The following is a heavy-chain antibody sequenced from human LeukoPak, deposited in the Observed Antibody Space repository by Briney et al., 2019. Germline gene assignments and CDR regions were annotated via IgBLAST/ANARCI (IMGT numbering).Heavy chain of an antibody. V-gene: IGHV4-59*01. CDR3: ARAFWRLGAHDAFDI. CDR1: GGSISSYY. CDR2: IYYSGST. J-gene: IGHJ3*02. Sequence: PSETLSLTCTVSGGSISSYYWSWIRQPPGKGLEWIGYIYYSGSTNYNPSLKSRVTISVDTSKNQFSLKLSSVTAADTALYYCARAFWRLGAHDAFDIWGQGTMVTVSS. D-gene: IGHD3-3*01.